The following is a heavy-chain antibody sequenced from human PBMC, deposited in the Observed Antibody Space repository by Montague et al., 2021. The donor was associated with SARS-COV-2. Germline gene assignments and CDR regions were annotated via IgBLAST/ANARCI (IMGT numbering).Heavy chain of an antibody. CDR2: IWYDGSNQ. D-gene: IGHD3-10*01. CDR3: ARGYSAPRGFGEYNRYGTDV. CDR1: GFTFSSYD. Sequence: SLRLSCAASGFTFSSYDMHWVRQAPGKGLEWVAGIWYDGSNQYYGDSVKGRVTISRDNSKNTLYLQMNSLRAEDTAVYYCARGYSAPRGFGEYNRYGTDVWGTGTTFTVAS. V-gene: IGHV3-33*08. J-gene: IGHJ6*01.